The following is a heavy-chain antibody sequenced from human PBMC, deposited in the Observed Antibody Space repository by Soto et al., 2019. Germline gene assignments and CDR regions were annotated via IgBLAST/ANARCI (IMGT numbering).Heavy chain of an antibody. V-gene: IGHV3-7*01. CDR1: GVTFSFCW. D-gene: IGHD5-12*01. Sequence: AGSLSLSCVVSGVTFSFCWMSWVRLCPEAGMGWVARIKFDGSGIQYADSVKGRFSISRDNAGNSVYLQMNSLRAEDTAVYYCARDSGYSSVYSVNQYFDYWGQGALVTVSS. CDR3: ARDSGYSSVYSVNQYFDY. CDR2: IKFDGSGI. J-gene: IGHJ4*02.